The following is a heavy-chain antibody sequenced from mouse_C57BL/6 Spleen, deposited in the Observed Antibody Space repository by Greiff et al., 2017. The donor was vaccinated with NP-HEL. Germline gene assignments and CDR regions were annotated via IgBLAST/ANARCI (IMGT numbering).Heavy chain of an antibody. D-gene: IGHD1-1*01. CDR1: GFTFSSYA. V-gene: IGHV5-9-1*02. J-gene: IGHJ2*01. CDR2: ISSGGDYI. CDR3: TRDQGYYYGSSFDY. Sequence: EVKLVESGEGLVKPGGSLKLSCAASGFTFSSYAMSWVRQTPEKRLEWVAYISSGGDYIYYADTVKGRFTISRDNARNTPYLQMSSLKSEDTAMYYCTRDQGYYYGSSFDYWGQGTTLTVSS.